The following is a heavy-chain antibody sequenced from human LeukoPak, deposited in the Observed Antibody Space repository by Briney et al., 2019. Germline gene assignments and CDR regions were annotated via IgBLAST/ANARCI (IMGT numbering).Heavy chain of an antibody. CDR2: ISSSGGST. J-gene: IGHJ3*02. V-gene: IGHV3-23*01. D-gene: IGHD3-9*01. Sequence: GGSLRLSCAASGFTFSDYAMSWVRQAPGKGLEWVSAISSSGGSTYYADSVKGRFTISRDNSKNTLYLQMNSLRAEDTAVYYCGNSPRGCFDWPSPPDAFDIWGQGTMVTVSS. CDR3: GNSPRGCFDWPSPPDAFDI. CDR1: GFTFSDYA.